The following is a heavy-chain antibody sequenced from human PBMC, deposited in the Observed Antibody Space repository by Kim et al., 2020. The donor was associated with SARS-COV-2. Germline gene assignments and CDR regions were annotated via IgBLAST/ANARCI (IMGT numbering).Heavy chain of an antibody. Sequence: GRFTISRENSKNTLYLQMNSLRAEDTAVYYCASGYVWGSYRRGLPDAFDIWGQGTMVTVSS. D-gene: IGHD3-16*02. J-gene: IGHJ3*02. CDR3: ASGYVWGSYRRGLPDAFDI. V-gene: IGHV3-30*01.